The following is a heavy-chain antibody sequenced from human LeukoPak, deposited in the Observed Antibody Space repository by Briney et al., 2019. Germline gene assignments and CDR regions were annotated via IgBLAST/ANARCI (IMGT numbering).Heavy chain of an antibody. CDR2: ISGSGGST. J-gene: IGHJ6*03. Sequence: GGSLRLSCAASGFTFSSYAMSWVRQAPGKGLEWVSAISGSGGSTYYADSVKGRFTISRDNSKNTLYLQMNSLRAEDTAVYYCAKDSKIVGATFRSYHYMDVWGKGTAVTVSS. D-gene: IGHD1-26*01. CDR1: GFTFSSYA. V-gene: IGHV3-23*01. CDR3: AKDSKIVGATFRSYHYMDV.